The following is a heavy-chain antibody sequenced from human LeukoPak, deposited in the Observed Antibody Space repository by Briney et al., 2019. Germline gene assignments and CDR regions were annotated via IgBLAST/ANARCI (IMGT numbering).Heavy chain of an antibody. CDR3: ARPHCSSTSCPQYYFDY. V-gene: IGHV1-46*01. D-gene: IGHD2-2*01. CDR2: INPSGGST. CDR1: GYTFTSYY. J-gene: IGHJ4*02. Sequence: ASVKVSCKASGYTFTSYYMHWVRQAPGHGLEWMGIINPSGGSTSYAQKFQGRVTMTRDMSTSTVYMELSSLRSEDTAVYYCARPHCSSTSCPQYYFDYWGQGTLVTVSS.